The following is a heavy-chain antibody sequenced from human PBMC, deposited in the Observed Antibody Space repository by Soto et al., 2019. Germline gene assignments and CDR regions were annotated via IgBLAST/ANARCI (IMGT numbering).Heavy chain of an antibody. Sequence: QVQLQESGPGLVKPSETLSLTCTVSGGSISGDYWSWIRQPPGQGLEWIGYIYYTGTTNYNPSLMSRVTISVDTSKNQFSLKLTSVTAADRAVYYCARWNLQSAGFDYWGQGTLVTVSS. D-gene: IGHD4-4*01. V-gene: IGHV4-59*01. CDR2: IYYTGTT. CDR3: ARWNLQSAGFDY. J-gene: IGHJ4*02. CDR1: GGSISGDY.